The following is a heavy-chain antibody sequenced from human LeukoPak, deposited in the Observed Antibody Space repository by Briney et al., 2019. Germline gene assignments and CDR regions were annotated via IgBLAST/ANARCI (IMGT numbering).Heavy chain of an antibody. V-gene: IGHV3-30*02. CDR3: ARVATKYGDGYYFDY. Sequence: GGSLRLSCAASGFTFSSYGMHWVRQAPGKGLEWVAFIRYDGSNKYYADSVKGRFTISRDNSKNTLYLQMNSLRAEDTAVYYCARVATKYGDGYYFDYWGQGTLVTVSS. CDR1: GFTFSSYG. CDR2: IRYDGSNK. J-gene: IGHJ4*02. D-gene: IGHD4-17*01.